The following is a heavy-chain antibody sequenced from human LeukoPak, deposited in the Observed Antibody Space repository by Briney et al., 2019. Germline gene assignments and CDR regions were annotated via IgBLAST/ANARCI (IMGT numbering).Heavy chain of an antibody. CDR1: GFTFSDYW. Sequence: GGSLRLSCAASGFTFSDYWMSWVRQAPGKGLEWVANIKYHGSDEHYVDSVRGRFTISRDNAKNSLFLQMDSLRAEDTAVYYCARIGGSGTYWDYWGQGTLVTVSS. D-gene: IGHD3-10*01. V-gene: IGHV3-7*01. J-gene: IGHJ4*02. CDR2: IKYHGSDE. CDR3: ARIGGSGTYWDY.